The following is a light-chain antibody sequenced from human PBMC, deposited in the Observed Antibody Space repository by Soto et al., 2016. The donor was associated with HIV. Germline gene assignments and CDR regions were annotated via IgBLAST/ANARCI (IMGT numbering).Light chain of an antibody. CDR2: TAS. Sequence: DIQMTQSPPSLSASVGDRVTITCRASQDIRYSLAWYQQKPGKAPKLLLSTASNWQSGVSSRFSGSGSGTDYSLTINNLQPEDFATYYCQQFWSTQITFGGGTKV. V-gene: IGKV1-NL1*01. CDR1: QDIRYS. CDR3: QQFWSTQIT. J-gene: IGKJ4*01.